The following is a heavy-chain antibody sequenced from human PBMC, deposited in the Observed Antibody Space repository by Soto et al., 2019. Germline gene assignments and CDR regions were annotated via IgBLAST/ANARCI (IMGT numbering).Heavy chain of an antibody. D-gene: IGHD4-17*01. CDR2: IIPIFGTA. J-gene: IGHJ6*02. CDR3: ARANGDYPLYYYYGMDV. CDR1: EGTFSGYA. Sequence: SVKVSCKASEGTFSGYAISWVRQAPGQGLEWMGGIIPIFGTANYAQKFQGRVTITADKSTSTTYMELSSLRSEDTAGYYCARANGDYPLYYYYGMDVWVQGTTATVSS. V-gene: IGHV1-69*06.